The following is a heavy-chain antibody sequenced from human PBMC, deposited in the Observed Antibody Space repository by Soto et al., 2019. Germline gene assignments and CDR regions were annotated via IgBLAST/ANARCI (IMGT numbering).Heavy chain of an antibody. D-gene: IGHD3-10*01. CDR1: GFSFSGYG. V-gene: IGHV3-30*18. CDR3: AKDRECDHNNDGPQGS. Sequence: PGGSLRLSCAVSGFSFSGYGMHWVRQAPGKGLEWLAAISGDGSKKYFGDSVKGRFTISRDNSKNTLYLQINSLRAEDTAVYYCAKDRECDHNNDGPQGSWGQGTQVTAPQ. CDR2: ISGDGSKK. J-gene: IGHJ5*02.